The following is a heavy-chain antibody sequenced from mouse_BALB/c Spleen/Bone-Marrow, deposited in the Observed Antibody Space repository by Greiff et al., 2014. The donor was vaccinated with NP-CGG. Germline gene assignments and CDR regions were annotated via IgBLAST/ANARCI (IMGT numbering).Heavy chain of an antibody. V-gene: IGHV5-9-3*01. D-gene: IGHD2-4*01. CDR2: ISSGGSYT. J-gene: IGHJ3*01. CDR1: GFTFSSYA. Sequence: EVKLMESGGGLVKPGGSLKLSCAASGFTFSSYAMSWVRQTPEKRLEWVATISSGGSYTYYPDSVKGPFTISRDNAKNTLYLQMSSRRSEDTAMYFCARQYDYDGAWFAYWGQGTLVTVSA. CDR3: ARQYDYDGAWFAY.